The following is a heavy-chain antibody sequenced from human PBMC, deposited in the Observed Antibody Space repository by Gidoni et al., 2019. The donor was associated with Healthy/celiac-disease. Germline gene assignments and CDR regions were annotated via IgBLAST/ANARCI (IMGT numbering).Heavy chain of an antibody. Sequence: QVQLQQWGAGLLKPSETLSITCAVYGGSFSGYYWSWIRQPPGKGLEWIGEINHSGSTNYNPSLKSRVTISVDTSKNQFSLKLSSVTAADTAVYYCARGRSRFDIWGQGTMVTVSS. CDR3: ARGRSRFDI. J-gene: IGHJ3*02. CDR1: GGSFSGYY. CDR2: INHSGST. D-gene: IGHD2-2*01. V-gene: IGHV4-34*01.